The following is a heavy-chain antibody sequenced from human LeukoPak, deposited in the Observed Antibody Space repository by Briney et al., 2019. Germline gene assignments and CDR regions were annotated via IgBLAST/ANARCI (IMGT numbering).Heavy chain of an antibody. V-gene: IGHV3-21*01. CDR3: ARGRPYFDY. Sequence: PGGSLRLSCAASGFTFNSYTMSWVREAPGKGLEWVSSISSSGNYIYHADSVKGRFTISRDDAQNSVYLQMNSLKDEDTAVYYCARGRPYFDYWGQGTLVTVSS. D-gene: IGHD2-21*01. J-gene: IGHJ4*02. CDR2: ISSSGNYI. CDR1: GFTFNSYT.